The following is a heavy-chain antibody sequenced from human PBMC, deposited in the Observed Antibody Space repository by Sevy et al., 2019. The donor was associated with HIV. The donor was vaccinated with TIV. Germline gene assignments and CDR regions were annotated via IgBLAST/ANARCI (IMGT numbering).Heavy chain of an antibody. D-gene: IGHD3-22*01. J-gene: IGHJ3*02. Sequence: GGSLRLSCAASGLTFTSYAMNWVRQAPGKGLEWVSTISGSGGSTYYGDSVKGRFTISRDNSKNTLYLQISSLRAEDTAVYYCAKDRYEGSGYYPEGAFDIWGQGTKVTVSS. CDR2: ISGSGGST. V-gene: IGHV3-23*01. CDR1: GLTFTSYA. CDR3: AKDRYEGSGYYPEGAFDI.